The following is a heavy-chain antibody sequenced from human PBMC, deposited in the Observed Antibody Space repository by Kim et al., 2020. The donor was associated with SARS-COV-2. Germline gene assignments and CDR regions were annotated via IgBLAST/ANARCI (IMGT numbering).Heavy chain of an antibody. Sequence: SETLSLTCTVSGASISGYNWGWIRQPAGKGLEWIGRIYTNGNTNYNLSLKSRVTMSVDTSKNQFSLNLTSVTAADTALYYCARERGYSYGSIQDFWGQGT. D-gene: IGHD5-18*01. J-gene: IGHJ4*02. CDR2: IYTNGNT. CDR3: ARERGYSYGSIQDF. CDR1: GASISGYN. V-gene: IGHV4-4*07.